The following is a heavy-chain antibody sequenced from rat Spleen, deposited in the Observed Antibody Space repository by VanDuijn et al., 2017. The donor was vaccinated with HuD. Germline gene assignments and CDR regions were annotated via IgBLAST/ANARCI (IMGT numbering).Heavy chain of an antibody. D-gene: IGHD1-12*03. Sequence: EVQLVESGGGLVQPGRSLKLSCAASGFTFSDYGMAWVRQAPKKGLEWVATIIYDDTTYYGDSVKGRFTTSRDNAKSTLYLQMDGLRSGDTATYYCARHYYYDGYWFAYWGQGTLVTVSS. CDR2: IIYDDTT. V-gene: IGHV5-17*01. CDR3: ARHYYYDGYWFAY. CDR1: GFTFSDYG. J-gene: IGHJ3*01.